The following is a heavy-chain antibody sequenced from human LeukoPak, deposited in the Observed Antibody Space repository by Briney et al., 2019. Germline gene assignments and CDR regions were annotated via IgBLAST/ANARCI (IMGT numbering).Heavy chain of an antibody. Sequence: GGSLRLSCAASGFTVSSYGMTWVRQAPGKGLEWVAVISYDGSNKYYADSVKGRFTISRDNSKNTLYLQMNSLRAEDTAVYYCARELYDYGGTLDYWGQGTLVTVSS. D-gene: IGHD4-23*01. CDR3: ARELYDYGGTLDY. J-gene: IGHJ4*02. CDR2: ISYDGSNK. V-gene: IGHV3-30*03. CDR1: GFTVSSYG.